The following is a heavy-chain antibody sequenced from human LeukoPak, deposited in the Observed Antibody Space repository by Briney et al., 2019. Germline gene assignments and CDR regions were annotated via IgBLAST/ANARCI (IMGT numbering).Heavy chain of an antibody. CDR2: IYPGDSDT. D-gene: IGHD3-9*01. J-gene: IGHJ4*02. Sequence: GESLKISCKGSGYSFTSYWIGWVRQMPGKGLEWMEIIYPGDSDTRYSPSFQGQVTISADKSISTAYLQWSSLKASDTAMYYCARPHYDILTGYAYWGQGTLVTVSS. CDR3: ARPHYDILTGYAY. CDR1: GYSFTSYW. V-gene: IGHV5-51*01.